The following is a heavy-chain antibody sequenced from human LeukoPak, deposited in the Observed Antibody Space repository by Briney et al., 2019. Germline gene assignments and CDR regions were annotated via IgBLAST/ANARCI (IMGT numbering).Heavy chain of an antibody. CDR3: ASDDYSNSRAAY. Sequence: GGSLRLSCAASGFTFSSYSMTWVRQAPGKGLEWVSSISSSSSYIYYADSVKGRFTISRDNAKNSLYLQMNSLRAEDTAVCYCASDDYSNSRAAYWGQGTLVTVSS. J-gene: IGHJ4*02. D-gene: IGHD4-11*01. CDR1: GFTFSSYS. CDR2: ISSSSSYI. V-gene: IGHV3-21*01.